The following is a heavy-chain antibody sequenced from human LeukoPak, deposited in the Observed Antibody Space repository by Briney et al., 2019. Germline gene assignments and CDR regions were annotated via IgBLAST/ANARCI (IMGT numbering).Heavy chain of an antibody. CDR2: ITYDGSDE. V-gene: IGHV3-30*03. CDR3: VRQVQEDY. Sequence: GGSLRLSCIGSTFTFSDYGMHWVRQVPDKGLEWVAVITYDGSDEYYADSVKGRFTISRDNSRNTLFLQMNNLRIEDTAVYYCVRQVQEDYWGQGTLVTVSS. D-gene: IGHD2-15*01. CDR1: TFTFSDYG. J-gene: IGHJ4*02.